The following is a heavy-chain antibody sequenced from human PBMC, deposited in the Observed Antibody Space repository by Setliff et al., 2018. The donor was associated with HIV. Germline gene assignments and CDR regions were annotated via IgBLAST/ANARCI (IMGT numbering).Heavy chain of an antibody. Sequence: SETMSLTCSVSGGSISSGTYYWGWIRQPPGKGLEWIGSMSHSGSTLYNPSLKSRVTISVDTSKNQFSLKLSSVTAADTAVYFCARDGKSSFDYWGQGTLVTVSS. CDR1: GGSISSGTYY. CDR2: MSHSGST. CDR3: ARDGKSSFDY. J-gene: IGHJ4*02. V-gene: IGHV4-39*07.